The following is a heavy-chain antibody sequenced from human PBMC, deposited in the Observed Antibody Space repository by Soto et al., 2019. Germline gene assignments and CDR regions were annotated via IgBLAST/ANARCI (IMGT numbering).Heavy chain of an antibody. CDR2: INSDGSST. Sequence: GGSLRLSCAASGFTFSGYWMRWVRQAPGKGLVWVSRINSDGSSTSYADSVKGRFTISRDNAKNTLYLQMNSLRAEDTAFYYCARERGPSYYYYYGMDVWGQGTTVTVSS. V-gene: IGHV3-74*01. J-gene: IGHJ6*02. CDR3: ARERGPSYYYYYGMDV. D-gene: IGHD2-15*01. CDR1: GFTFSGYW.